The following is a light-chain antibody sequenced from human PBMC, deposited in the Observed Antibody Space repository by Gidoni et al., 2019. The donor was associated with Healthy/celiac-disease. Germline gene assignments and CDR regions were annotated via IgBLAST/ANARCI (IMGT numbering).Light chain of an antibody. Sequence: DIQLTQSPSSLSASVGNRVTITCRASQVMSTYLAWYQQKPGNVPKLLIYAAYTSKSGVPSRFSGSGTGTDFTLNISRLQPDDVATYYSQKDNSAPWTFGPGTKVEIK. CDR2: AAY. CDR1: QVMSTY. V-gene: IGKV1-27*01. CDR3: QKDNSAPWT. J-gene: IGKJ1*01.